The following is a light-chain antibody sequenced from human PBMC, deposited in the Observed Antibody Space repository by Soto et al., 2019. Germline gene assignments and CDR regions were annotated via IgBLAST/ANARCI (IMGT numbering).Light chain of an antibody. CDR1: QSVSSSY. Sequence: EIVLTQSPGTLSLSPGERATLSCRASQSVSSSYLAWYQQKPGQDPRLLIYGASRRATGIPDRFSGSGAGTCFTFTISRLEPEDFSVYYCQQYGSSPMYTFGQGTKLEIK. CDR2: GAS. CDR3: QQYGSSPMYT. J-gene: IGKJ2*01. V-gene: IGKV3-20*01.